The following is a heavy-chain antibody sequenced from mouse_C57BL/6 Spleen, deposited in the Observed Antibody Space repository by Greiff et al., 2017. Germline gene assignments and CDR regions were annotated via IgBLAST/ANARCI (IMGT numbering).Heavy chain of an antibody. V-gene: IGHV1-80*01. CDR1: GYAFSSYW. CDR3: ARYYYGSSSHWYFDV. J-gene: IGHJ1*03. CDR2: IYPGDGDT. Sequence: VQLQQSGAELVKPGASVKISCKASGYAFSSYWMNWVKQRLGKGLEWIGQIYPGDGDTNYNGKFKGKATLTADKSSSTAYMQLSSLTSEDSAVYFCARYYYGSSSHWYFDVWGTGTTVTVSS. D-gene: IGHD1-1*01.